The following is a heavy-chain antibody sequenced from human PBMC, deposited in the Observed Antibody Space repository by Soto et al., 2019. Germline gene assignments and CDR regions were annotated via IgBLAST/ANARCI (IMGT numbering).Heavy chain of an antibody. CDR1: GFTFSSYG. CDR3: AKPVEPAVTYYMDV. Sequence: GGSLRLSCAASGFTFSSYGMHWVRQAPGKGLEWVAVISYDGSNKYYADSVKGRFTISRDNSKNTLYLQMNSLRAEDTAVYYCAKPVEPAVTYYMDVWGKGTTVTVSS. J-gene: IGHJ6*03. D-gene: IGHD2-2*01. CDR2: ISYDGSNK. V-gene: IGHV3-30*18.